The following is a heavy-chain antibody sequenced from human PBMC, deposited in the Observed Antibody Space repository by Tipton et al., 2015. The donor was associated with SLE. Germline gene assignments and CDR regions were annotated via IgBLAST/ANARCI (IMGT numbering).Heavy chain of an antibody. J-gene: IGHJ3*02. CDR2: ISGSGGST. CDR1: GFTFSSYA. CDR3: ARGAGDIGDAFDI. Sequence: SLRLSCAASGFTFSSYAMSWVRQAPGKGLEWVSAISGSGGSTYYADSVKGRFTISRDNSKNTLYLQMNSLRAEDTAVYYCARGAGDIGDAFDIWGQGTMVTVSS. D-gene: IGHD2-15*01. V-gene: IGHV3-23*01.